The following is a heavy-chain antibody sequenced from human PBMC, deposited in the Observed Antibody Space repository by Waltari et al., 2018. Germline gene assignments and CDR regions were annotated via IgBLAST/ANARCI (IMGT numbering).Heavy chain of an antibody. J-gene: IGHJ4*02. V-gene: IGHV3-49*04. CDR1: GFTFGDVV. CDR3: TRDRGVPGISHFDS. CDR2: IRSTAYGGKT. Sequence: EVQLVESGGGLVQPGRSLRLCCTAAGFTFGDVVLTWVGPASRGEGLGWGGFIRSTAYGGKTEYAASVKGRFTFSRDDSKSIAYLQMDSLKTEDTGVYFCTRDRGVPGISHFDSWGQGTLVTVSS.